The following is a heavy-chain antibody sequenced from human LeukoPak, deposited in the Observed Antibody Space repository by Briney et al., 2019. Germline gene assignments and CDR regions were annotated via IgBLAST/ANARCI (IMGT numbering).Heavy chain of an antibody. CDR2: ISSSSSSYI. J-gene: IGHJ4*02. V-gene: IGHV3-21*01. CDR1: GFTFSSYS. CDR3: AKGGSVGATGVGFVGY. D-gene: IGHD1-26*01. Sequence: GGSLRLSCAASGFTFSSYSMNWVRQAPGKGLEWVSSISSSSSSYIYYADSVKGRFTISRDNAKNSLYLQMNSLRAEDTAVYYCAKGGSVGATGVGFVGYWGQGTLVTVSS.